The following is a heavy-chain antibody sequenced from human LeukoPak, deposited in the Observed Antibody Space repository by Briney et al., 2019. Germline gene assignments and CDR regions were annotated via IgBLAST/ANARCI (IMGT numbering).Heavy chain of an antibody. CDR1: GFTFSSYA. D-gene: IGHD3-22*01. Sequence: GGSLRLSCAASGFTFSSYAMSWVRQAPGKGLEWVSAISGSGGSTYYADSVKGRFTISRDNSKNTLYLQMNSLRAEDTDVYYCAKHYYDSSGYYPNFDYWGQGTLVTVSS. CDR2: ISGSGGST. V-gene: IGHV3-23*01. CDR3: AKHYYDSSGYYPNFDY. J-gene: IGHJ4*02.